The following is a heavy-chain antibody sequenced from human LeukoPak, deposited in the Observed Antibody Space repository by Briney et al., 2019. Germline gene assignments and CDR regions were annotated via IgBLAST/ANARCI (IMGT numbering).Heavy chain of an antibody. CDR2: IYYSGST. CDR1: GGSISNYY. CDR3: ARENGALDGMDV. V-gene: IGHV4-59*01. D-gene: IGHD3-10*01. Sequence: PSETLSLTCTVSGGSISNYYWSWIRQPPGKGLEWIGYIYYSGSTNYNPSLKSRVTISVDTSKNQFSLKLSSVTAADTAVYYCARENGALDGMDVWGQGTTVTVSS. J-gene: IGHJ6*02.